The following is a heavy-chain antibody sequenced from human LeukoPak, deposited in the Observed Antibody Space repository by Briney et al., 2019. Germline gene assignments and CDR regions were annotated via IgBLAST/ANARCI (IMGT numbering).Heavy chain of an antibody. V-gene: IGHV1-2*02. CDR2: INPNSGGT. CDR1: GYTFTGYY. D-gene: IGHD5-18*01. J-gene: IGHJ4*02. Sequence: EASVKVSCTASGYTFTGYYMHWVRQAPGQGLEWMGWINPNSGGTNYAQKFQGRVTMTRDTSISTAYMELSRLRSDDTAVYYCARREAAAMVSELDYWGQGTLVTVSS. CDR3: ARREAAAMVSELDY.